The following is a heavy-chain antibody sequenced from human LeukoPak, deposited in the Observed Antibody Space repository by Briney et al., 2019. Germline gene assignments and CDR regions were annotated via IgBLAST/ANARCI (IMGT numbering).Heavy chain of an antibody. V-gene: IGHV3-23*01. J-gene: IGHJ6*02. D-gene: IGHD3-10*01. CDR1: GFTFSNYA. Sequence: GGSLRLSCGASGFTFSNYAMSWVRQAPGEGLEWVSTISGGGGDTYYANSVRGRFTISRDNSKSTLYLQMNSLRAEDTAIHYCAKVPYSDYGSGRPPFMDVWGQGTTVAVSS. CDR2: ISGGGGDT. CDR3: AKVPYSDYGSGRPPFMDV.